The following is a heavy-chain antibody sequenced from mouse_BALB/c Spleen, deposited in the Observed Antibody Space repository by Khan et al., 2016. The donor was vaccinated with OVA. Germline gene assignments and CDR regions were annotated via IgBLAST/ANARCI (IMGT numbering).Heavy chain of an antibody. J-gene: IGHJ2*01. CDR3: AREEALYYFDY. D-gene: IGHD3-2*02. V-gene: IGHV1-76*01. CDR2: IYPGTDNS. Sequence: QVQLKQSGAELVRPGASVKLSCKTSGYIFTNYWIHWVKQRSGQGLEWIARIYPGTDNSYYNEKLKDRATLTADKSSSTAYMQLSSLKSEDSAIYYCAREEALYYFDYWGQGTTLTVSS. CDR1: GYIFTNYW.